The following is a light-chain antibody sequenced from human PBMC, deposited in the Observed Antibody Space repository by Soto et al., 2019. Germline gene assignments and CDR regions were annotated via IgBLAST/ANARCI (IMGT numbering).Light chain of an antibody. CDR3: SSYTTTDTLV. V-gene: IGLV2-14*01. CDR1: SSDVGGYNY. CDR2: DVN. Sequence: QSALTQPASVSGSPGQSITISCTGTSSDVGGYNYVSWDQQHPGKAPKLMIYDVNNRPSGVSNRFSGSKSGNTASLTISGLHAEDEADYYCSSYTTTDTLVFGGGTKLTVL. J-gene: IGLJ2*01.